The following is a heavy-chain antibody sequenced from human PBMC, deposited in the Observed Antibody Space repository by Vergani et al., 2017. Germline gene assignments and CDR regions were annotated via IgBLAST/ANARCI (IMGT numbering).Heavy chain of an antibody. J-gene: IGHJ5*02. D-gene: IGHD6-6*01. V-gene: IGHV3-73*01. Sequence: EVQLVESGGGLVQPGGSLKLSCAASGFTFSGSAMHWVRQASGKGLEWVGRIRSKANSYATAYAASVKGRFTISRDDSKNTAYLQMNSLKTEDTAVYYCTRSPRIAARGDWFDPWGQGTLVTVSS. CDR1: GFTFSGSA. CDR2: IRSKANSYAT. CDR3: TRSPRIAARGDWFDP.